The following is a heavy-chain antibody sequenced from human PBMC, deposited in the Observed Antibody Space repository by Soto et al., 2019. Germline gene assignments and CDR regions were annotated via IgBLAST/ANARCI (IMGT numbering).Heavy chain of an antibody. CDR1: GGSISSGDFY. Sequence: PSETLSLTRTVSGGSISSGDFYWSWIRQPPGKGLEWIGYIYYSGSTYYNPSLKSRVTISVDTSKNQFSLKLSSVTAADTAVYYCARGSYYYDRSGYYHYWGQGTLVTVSS. CDR3: ARGSYYYDRSGYYHY. D-gene: IGHD3-22*01. J-gene: IGHJ4*02. V-gene: IGHV4-30-4*01. CDR2: IYYSGST.